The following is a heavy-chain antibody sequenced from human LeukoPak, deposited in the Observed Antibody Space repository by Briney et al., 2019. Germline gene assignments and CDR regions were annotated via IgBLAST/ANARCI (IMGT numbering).Heavy chain of an antibody. J-gene: IGHJ4*02. V-gene: IGHV3-30*04. CDR2: SSYDGTNK. CDR1: GFNFRDSA. Sequence: GTSLRLSCAASGFNFRDSAMHWVRQPPGKGLEGVAVSSYDGTNKYYADSVNGRFTISRDSSKNTLFLQMNNLRLEDTAVYYCAADYGDYVSPSDWGQGSLVIVSS. D-gene: IGHD4-17*01. CDR3: AADYGDYVSPSD.